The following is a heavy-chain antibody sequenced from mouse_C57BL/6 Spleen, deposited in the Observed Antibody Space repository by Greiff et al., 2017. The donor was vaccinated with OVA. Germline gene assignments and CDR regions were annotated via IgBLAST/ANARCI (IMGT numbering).Heavy chain of an antibody. J-gene: IGHJ2*01. V-gene: IGHV1-82*01. CDR3: ARPKTAQATYYFDY. D-gene: IGHD3-2*02. CDR1: GYAFSSSW. Sequence: QVQLQQSGPELVKPGASVKISCKASGYAFSSSWMHWVKQRPGKGLEWIGRIYPGDGDTNYNGKFKGKATLTADKSSSTAYMQLSSLTSEDSAVYFCARPKTAQATYYFDYWGQGTTLTVSS. CDR2: IYPGDGDT.